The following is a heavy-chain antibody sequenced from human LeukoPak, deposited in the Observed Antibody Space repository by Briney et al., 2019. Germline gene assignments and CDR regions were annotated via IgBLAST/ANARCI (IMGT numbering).Heavy chain of an antibody. Sequence: TGGSLRLSCTASGFTFSTYAMTWVRQAPGKGLEWVSGISGSGGSTYYADSVKGRFTISRDNSKNTLSLQMNSLRTEDTAVFYCAKGSGGSGSFYNHFDCWGQGTLVTVSS. D-gene: IGHD3-10*01. V-gene: IGHV3-23*01. CDR2: ISGSGGST. J-gene: IGHJ4*02. CDR1: GFTFSTYA. CDR3: AKGSGGSGSFYNHFDC.